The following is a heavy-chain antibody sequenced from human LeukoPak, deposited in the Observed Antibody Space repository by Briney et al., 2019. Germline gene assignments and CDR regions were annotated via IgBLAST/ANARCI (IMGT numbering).Heavy chain of an antibody. Sequence: GASVKVSCKASGYAFTGYYMHWVRQAPGQGLEWMGWINPNSGGTNYAQKFQGRVTMTRDTSISTAYMELSRLRSDDTAVYYCAPGFSYAIGHLFDYWGQGTLVTVSS. CDR1: GYAFTGYY. D-gene: IGHD3-16*01. V-gene: IGHV1-2*02. CDR3: APGFSYAIGHLFDY. CDR2: INPNSGGT. J-gene: IGHJ4*02.